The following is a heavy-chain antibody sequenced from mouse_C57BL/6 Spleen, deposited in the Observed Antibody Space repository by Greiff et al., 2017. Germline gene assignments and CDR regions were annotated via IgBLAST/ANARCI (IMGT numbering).Heavy chain of an antibody. J-gene: IGHJ2*01. CDR3: ARDYPY. V-gene: IGHV1-72*01. D-gene: IGHD5-5*01. Sequence: QVHVKQPGAELVKPGASVKLSCKASGYTFTSYWMHWVKQRPGRGLEWIGRIDTNSGGTKYNEKFKSKATLTVDKPSSSAYMQLSSLTSEDSAVYYCARDYPYWGQGTTLTVSS. CDR1: GYTFTSYW. CDR2: IDTNSGGT.